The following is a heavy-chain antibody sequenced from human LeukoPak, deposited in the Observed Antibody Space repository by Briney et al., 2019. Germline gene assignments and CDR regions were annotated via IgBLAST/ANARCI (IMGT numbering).Heavy chain of an antibody. CDR3: ATLVSTRYYFDY. Sequence: SETLSLACTVSDYSISSGYGYYWGWIRQPPGKGLEWIGNIYHSGITYYNHFNSSLKSRVTISIDTSKNQFSLRLTSVTAADTAVYFCATLVSTRYYFDYWGQGTLVAVSS. D-gene: IGHD5/OR15-5a*01. CDR2: IYHSGIT. J-gene: IGHJ4*02. CDR1: DYSISSGYGYY. V-gene: IGHV4-38-2*02.